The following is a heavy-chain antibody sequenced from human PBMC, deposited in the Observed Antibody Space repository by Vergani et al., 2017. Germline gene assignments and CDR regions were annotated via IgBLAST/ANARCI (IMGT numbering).Heavy chain of an antibody. V-gene: IGHV1-69*18. Sequence: QVQLVQSGAEVKKPGSSVKVSCKASGGTFSSYAISWVRQAPGQGLEWMGRIIPIFGTANYAQKFQGRVTITADESTSTAYMELSSLRSEDTAVYYCARDSDPYYYDSSGYYRVSWFDPWGQGTLVTVSS. CDR2: IIPIFGTA. CDR1: GGTFSSYA. CDR3: ARDSDPYYYDSSGYYRVSWFDP. J-gene: IGHJ5*02. D-gene: IGHD3-22*01.